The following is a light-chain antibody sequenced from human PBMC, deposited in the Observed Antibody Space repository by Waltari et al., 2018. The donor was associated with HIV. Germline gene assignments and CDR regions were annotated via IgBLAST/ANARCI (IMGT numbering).Light chain of an antibody. CDR2: KDN. CDR3: YSTDNNGDRGV. CDR1: ALPKRY. Sequence: SYELTQPPSVSVSPGQTARITCSGDALPKRYSYWYQQKSGQAPVLVLYKDNKRPSGITERFSGSSSGTMATLTISGAQVEDEADYYCYSTDNNGDRGVFGGGTKVSVL. V-gene: IGLV3-10*01. J-gene: IGLJ2*01.